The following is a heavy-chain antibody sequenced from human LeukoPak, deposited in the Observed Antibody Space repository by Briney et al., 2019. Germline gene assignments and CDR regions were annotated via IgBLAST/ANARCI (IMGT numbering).Heavy chain of an antibody. CDR1: GYSISSGYC. D-gene: IGHD2-8*01. Sequence: PSETLSLTCAVSGYSISSGYCWGWIRQPAGKGLEWIGRIYTSGSTNYNPSLKSRVTMSVDTSKNQFSLKLSSVTAADTAVYYCARDCTNGVCFPGTRGWFDPWGQGTLVTVSS. CDR2: IYTSGST. V-gene: IGHV4-4*07. J-gene: IGHJ5*02. CDR3: ARDCTNGVCFPGTRGWFDP.